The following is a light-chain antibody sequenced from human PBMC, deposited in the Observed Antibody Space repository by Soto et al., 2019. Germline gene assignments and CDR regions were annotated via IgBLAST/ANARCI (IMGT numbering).Light chain of an antibody. CDR3: QQSYSTPPWT. CDR2: AAS. J-gene: IGKJ1*01. V-gene: IGKV1-39*01. CDR1: QSVSIY. Sequence: DVQMTQSPSSLSASVGDRVTITCRASQSVSIYLNWYQQKPGKAPNLLISAASSLQNGVPSRFRGSGSGTDFTLTICGLQREDFATYYCQQSYSTPPWTFGQGTKVDIK.